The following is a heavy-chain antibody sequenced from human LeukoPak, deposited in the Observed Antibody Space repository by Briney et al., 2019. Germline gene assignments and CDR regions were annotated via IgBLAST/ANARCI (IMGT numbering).Heavy chain of an antibody. V-gene: IGHV3-23*01. D-gene: IGHD3-9*01. J-gene: IGHJ4*02. Sequence: SDSGGSTYPADTVKGRFTISRDNSRNTLYLQMNSLRAEDTAVYYCAKVVVLTGYYTDFDYWCQVTRLTVSS. CDR3: AKVVVLTGYYTDFDY. CDR2: SDSGGST.